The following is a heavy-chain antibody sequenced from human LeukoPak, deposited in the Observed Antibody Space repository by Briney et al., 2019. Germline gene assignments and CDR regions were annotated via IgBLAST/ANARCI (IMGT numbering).Heavy chain of an antibody. V-gene: IGHV1-8*01. CDR2: TNPNSGNT. CDR1: GYTFTSYD. J-gene: IGHJ6*03. D-gene: IGHD3-3*01. CDR3: ARGGLTIFGVEALYYYYYMDV. Sequence: ASVKVSCKASGYTFTSYDINWVRQATGQGLEWMGWTNPNSGNTGYAQKFQGRVTMPRNSSISTAYMELSSLRSEDTGVYYCARGGLTIFGVEALYYYYYMDVWGKGTTVTVSS.